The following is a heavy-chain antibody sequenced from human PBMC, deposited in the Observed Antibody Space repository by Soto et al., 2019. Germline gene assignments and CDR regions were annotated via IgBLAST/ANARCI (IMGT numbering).Heavy chain of an antibody. D-gene: IGHD6-19*01. CDR3: ARQAVAGPYYFDY. CDR1: GGSISSSSYY. CDR2: IYYSGST. J-gene: IGHJ4*02. Sequence: QLQLQESGPGLVKPWETLSLTCTVSGGSISSSSYYWGWIRQPPGKGLEWIGSIYYSGSTYYNPSLKSRVTISVDTSKNQFSLKLSSVTAADTAVYYCARQAVAGPYYFDYWGQGTPVTVSS. V-gene: IGHV4-39*01.